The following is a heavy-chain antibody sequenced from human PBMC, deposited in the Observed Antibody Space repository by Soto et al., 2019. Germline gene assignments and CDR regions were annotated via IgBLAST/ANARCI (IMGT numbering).Heavy chain of an antibody. Sequence: GGSLRLSCISSGFTFRTYTMNWVRQAPGKGLEWVSGIRGFSPYTFYAESVKGRFTISRDNAKNTLYLQMNSLRAEDTAVYYCAKDPNYDFWSGYFDYWGQGTLVTVSS. V-gene: IGHV3-21*01. CDR1: GFTFRTYT. CDR3: AKDPNYDFWSGYFDY. CDR2: IRGFSPYT. D-gene: IGHD3-3*01. J-gene: IGHJ4*02.